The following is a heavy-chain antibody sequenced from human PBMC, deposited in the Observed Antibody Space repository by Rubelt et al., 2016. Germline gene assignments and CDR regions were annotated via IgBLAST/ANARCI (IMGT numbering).Heavy chain of an antibody. V-gene: IGHV3-74*01. CDR2: INSDGSNT. D-gene: IGHD6-6*01. CDR1: TFSSHW. CDR3: AREYSSSRYFDY. Sequence: TFSSHWMHWVRQAPGKGPVWVSRINSDGSNTNYADSVKARFTISRDNAENTLYLQMNSLRAEDTAIYYCAREYSSSRYFDYWGQGTLVTVSS. J-gene: IGHJ4*02.